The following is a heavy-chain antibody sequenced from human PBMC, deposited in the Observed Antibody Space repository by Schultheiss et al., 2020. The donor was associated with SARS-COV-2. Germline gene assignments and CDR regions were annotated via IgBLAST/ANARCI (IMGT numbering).Heavy chain of an antibody. Sequence: ASVKVSCKASGYTFTGYYMHWVRQAPGQGLEWMGWINPNSGGTNYAQKFQGWVTMTRDTSISTAYMELSRLRSDDTAVYYCARVGFDYYDSSGYYDYWGQGTLVTVYS. CDR3: ARVGFDYYDSSGYYDY. CDR2: INPNSGGT. CDR1: GYTFTGYY. J-gene: IGHJ4*02. V-gene: IGHV1-2*04. D-gene: IGHD3-22*01.